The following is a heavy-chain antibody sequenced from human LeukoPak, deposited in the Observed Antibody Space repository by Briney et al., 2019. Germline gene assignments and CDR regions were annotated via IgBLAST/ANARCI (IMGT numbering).Heavy chain of an antibody. CDR3: ARQHDYGDYNAFDI. CDR1: GGSISSSSYY. V-gene: IGHV4-39*01. Sequence: SETLSLTCTVSGGSISSSSYYWGWIRQPPGKGLEWIGSIYYSGSTYYNPSPKSRVTISVDTSKNQFSLKLSSVTAADTAVYYCARQHDYGDYNAFDIWGQGTMVTVSS. CDR2: IYYSGST. D-gene: IGHD4-17*01. J-gene: IGHJ3*02.